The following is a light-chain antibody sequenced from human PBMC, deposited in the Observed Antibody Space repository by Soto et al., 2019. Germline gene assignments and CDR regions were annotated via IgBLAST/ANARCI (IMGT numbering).Light chain of an antibody. CDR3: QQYGDSSWT. V-gene: IGKV3-20*01. J-gene: IGKJ1*01. Sequence: EIVLTQSPGTLSSSPGKRATLSCRASQSVSSSYLAWYQHRHGQAPRLLIYGSSRRATGIPDRFGGSGSGTDFTLTISRLEPEDFAVYYCQQYGDSSWTFGQGTQVEIK. CDR1: QSVSSSY. CDR2: GSS.